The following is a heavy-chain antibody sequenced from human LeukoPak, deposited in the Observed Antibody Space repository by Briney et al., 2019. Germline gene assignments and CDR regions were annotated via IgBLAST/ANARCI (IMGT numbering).Heavy chain of an antibody. D-gene: IGHD6-25*01. CDR1: GDSISSYY. CDR2: IYYSGST. J-gene: IGHJ4*02. CDR3: ARDGEQRLAFDY. Sequence: PSETLSLTCTVSGDSISSYYWSWIRQPPGKGLEWIGYIYYSGSTNYNPSLKSRVTISVDTSKNQFSLKLSSVTAADTAVYYCARDGEQRLAFDYWGQGTLVTVSS. V-gene: IGHV4-59*01.